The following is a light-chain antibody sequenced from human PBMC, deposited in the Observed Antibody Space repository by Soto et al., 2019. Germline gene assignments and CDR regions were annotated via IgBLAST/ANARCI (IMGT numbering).Light chain of an antibody. Sequence: DIPLTQSPSSLSASVGDKVTITCRASQSIRSYLHWVQQKPVKAPKLLIYDASSLQAGGPSRFSGSGAGTDFSINISSLQPEDFATYYCQQSYRTPPWTFGQGTKVEIK. J-gene: IGKJ1*01. CDR3: QQSYRTPPWT. CDR1: QSIRSY. CDR2: DAS. V-gene: IGKV1-39*01.